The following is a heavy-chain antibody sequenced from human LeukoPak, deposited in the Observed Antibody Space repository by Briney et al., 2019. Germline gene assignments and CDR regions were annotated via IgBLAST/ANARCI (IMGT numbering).Heavy chain of an antibody. D-gene: IGHD5-12*01. CDR2: IYYSGST. CDR1: GGSISSYY. Sequence: SETLSLTCTVSGGSISSYYWSWIRQPPGKGLEWIGYIYYSGSTNYNPSLKSRVTISVDTSKNQFSLKLSSVTAADTAVYFCARGRSGYISAYESWGQGTLVIVSS. V-gene: IGHV4-59*08. J-gene: IGHJ5*02. CDR3: ARGRSGYISAYES.